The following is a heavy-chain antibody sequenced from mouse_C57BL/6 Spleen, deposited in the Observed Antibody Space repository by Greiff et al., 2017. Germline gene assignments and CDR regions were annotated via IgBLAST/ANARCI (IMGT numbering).Heavy chain of an antibody. J-gene: IGHJ2*01. CDR2: IYPGSGNT. CDR1: GYTFTDYY. V-gene: IGHV1-76*01. Sequence: QVQLQQSGAELVRPGASVKLSCKASGYTFTDYYINWVKQRPGQGLEWIARIYPGSGNTYYNEKFKGKATLTAEKSSSTAYMQLSSLTSEDSSFYFCARGGDAYYFDYWGQGTTLTVSS. CDR3: ARGGDAYYFDY.